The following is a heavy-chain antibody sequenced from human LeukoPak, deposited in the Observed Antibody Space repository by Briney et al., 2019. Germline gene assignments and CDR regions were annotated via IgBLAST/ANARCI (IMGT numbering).Heavy chain of an antibody. V-gene: IGHV3-30*18. CDR3: AKDRGYSHGFDY. CDR2: ISYDGRSK. CDR1: GFTFSSYG. Sequence: PGRSLRLSCAASGFTFSSYGMHWVRQAPGKGLEWVAGISYDGRSKEYVDSVKGRFTISRDNSKNTLYLQVNSLRAEDTAVYYCAKDRGYSHGFDYWGQGTQLTVSS. D-gene: IGHD5-18*01. J-gene: IGHJ4*02.